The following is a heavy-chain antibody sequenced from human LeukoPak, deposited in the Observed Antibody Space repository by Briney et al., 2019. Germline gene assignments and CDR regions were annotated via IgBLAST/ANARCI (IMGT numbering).Heavy chain of an antibody. Sequence: PGGSLTLSCAASGFNLVAYWMSWVRRAPGKGLEWVSGISGNGGSTYYADSVKGRFTISRDNSKNTLYLQMNSLTDEDTAVYYCAKKWGVGTTTLDYFDYWGQGTLVTVSS. J-gene: IGHJ4*02. CDR1: GFNLVAYW. CDR3: AKKWGVGTTTLDYFDY. D-gene: IGHD1-26*01. CDR2: ISGNGGST. V-gene: IGHV3-23*01.